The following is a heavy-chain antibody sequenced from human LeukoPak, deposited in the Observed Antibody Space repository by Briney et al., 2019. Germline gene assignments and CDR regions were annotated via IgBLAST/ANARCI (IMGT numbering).Heavy chain of an antibody. D-gene: IGHD2-15*01. CDR1: GFTFTDVW. J-gene: IGHJ4*02. V-gene: IGHV4-39*01. CDR3: ARHLREAIDQPLLRFDS. Sequence: GSLRLSCTASGFTFTDVWMSWVRQPPGKGLEWIGTIYYSGTTYCNPSLKSRVTISVDTSKNQFSLKLSSVTAADTAVYYCARHLREAIDQPLLRFDSWGQGTLVTVSS. CDR2: IYYSGTT.